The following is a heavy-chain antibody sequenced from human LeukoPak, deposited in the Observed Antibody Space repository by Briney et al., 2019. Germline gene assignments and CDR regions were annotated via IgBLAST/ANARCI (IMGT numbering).Heavy chain of an antibody. Sequence: HTGGSLRLSCAASGFAFSVYEMYWVRQAPGKGLEWISYISSSGGTRYYADSVKGRFTISRDNARNSLSLQMNSLRAEDTAVYYCSTLTVASSFDYWGQGALVTVSS. J-gene: IGHJ4*02. D-gene: IGHD6-19*01. CDR1: GFAFSVYE. CDR3: STLTVASSFDY. V-gene: IGHV3-48*03. CDR2: ISSSGGTR.